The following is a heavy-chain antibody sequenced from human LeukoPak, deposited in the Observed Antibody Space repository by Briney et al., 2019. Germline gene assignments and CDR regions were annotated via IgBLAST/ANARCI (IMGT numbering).Heavy chain of an antibody. V-gene: IGHV1-69*05. CDR1: GGTFSIYA. CDR2: IIPIFGTA. J-gene: IGHJ3*02. CDR3: ARGAAMVIGAFDI. Sequence: SVKVSCKASGGTFSIYAISWVRQAPGQGLEWMGGIIPIFGTANYAQKFQGRVTITTDESTSTAYMELSSLRSEDTAVYYCARGAAMVIGAFDIWGQGTMVTVSS. D-gene: IGHD5-18*01.